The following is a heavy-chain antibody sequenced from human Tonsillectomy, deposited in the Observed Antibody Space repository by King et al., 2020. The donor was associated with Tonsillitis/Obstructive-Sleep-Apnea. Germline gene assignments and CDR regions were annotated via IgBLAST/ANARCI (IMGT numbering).Heavy chain of an antibody. CDR3: AKDRSFHWTLDY. V-gene: IGHV3-30*18. D-gene: IGHD3-9*01. J-gene: IGHJ4*02. CDR1: GFTFSNYG. Sequence: QLVQSGGGVVQPGRSLRLSCAASGFTFSNYGIHWVLQAPGKGLEWVALISYDGRNKYFADSVKGRFTISRENSNNTLYMQMNSLRAEDTAVYYCAKDRSFHWTLDYWGQGTLVTVSS. CDR2: ISYDGRNK.